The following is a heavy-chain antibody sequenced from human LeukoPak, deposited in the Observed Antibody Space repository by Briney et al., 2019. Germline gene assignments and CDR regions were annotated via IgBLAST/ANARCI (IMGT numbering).Heavy chain of an antibody. CDR3: ARSSGHLDF. Sequence: GGSLRLSCAASGFTFDDYAMHWVRQAPGKGLEWVSGISWNSGSIGYADSVKGRFTISRDNAKNSLYLQMNSLRDEDTAVYYCARSSGHLDFWGQGTLVTVSS. CDR1: GFTFDDYA. V-gene: IGHV3-9*01. J-gene: IGHJ4*02. CDR2: ISWNSGSI. D-gene: IGHD3-22*01.